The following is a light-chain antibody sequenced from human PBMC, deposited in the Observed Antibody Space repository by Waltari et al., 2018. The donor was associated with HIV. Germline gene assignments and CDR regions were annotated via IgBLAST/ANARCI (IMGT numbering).Light chain of an antibody. Sequence: IQLTQSPTFLSASVGDSAHATCRASQDISHFLAWYQQKPGKAPKLLIYSASTLRSGVPSRFSGSGSGTQFILSVSSLQSDDFARYYCQQFNSYPLTFGGGTEFEIK. CDR2: SAS. J-gene: IGKJ4*01. V-gene: IGKV1-9*01. CDR1: QDISHF. CDR3: QQFNSYPLT.